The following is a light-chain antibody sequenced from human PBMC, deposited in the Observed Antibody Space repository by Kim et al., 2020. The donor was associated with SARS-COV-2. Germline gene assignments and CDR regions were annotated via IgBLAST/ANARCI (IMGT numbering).Light chain of an antibody. CDR1: NLGDKY. CDR3: QAWDSSTVL. Sequence: SYELTQPPSVSVSPGQTASITCSGDNLGDKYACWYQQKPGQSPVLVIYQDSKRPSGIPERFSGSNSGNTATLTISGTQAMDEADYYCQAWDSSTVLFGG. V-gene: IGLV3-1*01. CDR2: QDS. J-gene: IGLJ2*01.